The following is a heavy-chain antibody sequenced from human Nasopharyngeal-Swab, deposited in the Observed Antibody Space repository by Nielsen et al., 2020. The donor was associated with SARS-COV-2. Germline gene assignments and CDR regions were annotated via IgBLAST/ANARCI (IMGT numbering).Heavy chain of an antibody. V-gene: IGHV3-23*01. D-gene: IGHD6-13*01. Sequence: WIRQPPGKGLEWVSVISGSGGSTYHADSVKGRFTTSRDNSKTTVHLQMDRLRVEDTAVYFCAKSKGYTSSWNDYWGQGTLVTVSS. J-gene: IGHJ4*02. CDR3: AKSKGYTSSWNDY. CDR2: ISGSGGST.